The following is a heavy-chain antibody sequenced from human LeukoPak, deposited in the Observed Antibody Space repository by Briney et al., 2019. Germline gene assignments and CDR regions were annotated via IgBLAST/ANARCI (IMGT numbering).Heavy chain of an antibody. V-gene: IGHV4-38-2*02. J-gene: IGHJ4*02. CDR1: GYSISSGYY. CDR3: ARDDGSGSYRN. CDR2: IYHSGST. D-gene: IGHD3-10*01. Sequence: SETLSLTRTVSGYSISSGYYWGWIRQPPGKGLEWIGSIYHSGSTYYNPSLKSRVTISVDTSKNQFSLKLSSVTAADTAVYYCARDDGSGSYRNWGQGTLVTVSS.